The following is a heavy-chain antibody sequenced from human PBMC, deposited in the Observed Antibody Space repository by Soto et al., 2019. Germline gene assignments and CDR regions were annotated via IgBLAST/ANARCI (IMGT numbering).Heavy chain of an antibody. D-gene: IGHD2-2*01. V-gene: IGHV3-21*01. CDR2: ISSSSYI. J-gene: IGHJ6*02. CDR3: ARVRIVVVPAAYYGMDV. CDR1: GFTFSSYS. Sequence: EVQLVESGGGLVKPGGSLRLSCAASGFTFSSYSMNWVRQAPGKGLEWVSSISSSSYIYYADSVKGRFTISRDNAKNSLYLQMNSLRAEDTAVYYCARVRIVVVPAAYYGMDVWGQGTTVTVSS.